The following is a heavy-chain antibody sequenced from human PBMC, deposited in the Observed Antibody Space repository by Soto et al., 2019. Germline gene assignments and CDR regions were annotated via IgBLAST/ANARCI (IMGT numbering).Heavy chain of an antibody. J-gene: IGHJ4*02. V-gene: IGHV3-23*01. CDR1: GFTFSSYA. CDR2: ISGSGGST. D-gene: IGHD6-13*01. Sequence: EVQLLESGGGLVQPGGSLRLSCAASGFTFSSYAMSWVRQAPGKGLEWVSAISGSGGSTDYADSVKGRFTISRDNSKNTLYLQMNSLRAEDTAVYYCAKMNGISSWLDSWGPGILVTVSS. CDR3: AKMNGISSWLDS.